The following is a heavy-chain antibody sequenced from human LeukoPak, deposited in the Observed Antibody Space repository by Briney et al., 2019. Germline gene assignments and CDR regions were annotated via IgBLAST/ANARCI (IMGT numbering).Heavy chain of an antibody. J-gene: IGHJ4*02. V-gene: IGHV3-23*01. Sequence: GGSLRLSCAASGFTFSSYAMSWVRQAPGKGLEWVSAISGSGGSTDYADSVKGRFTISRDNSKNTLYLQMNSLRAEDTAVYYCAKNSVYCSSTSCPENQNDYWGQGTLVTVSS. CDR2: ISGSGGST. CDR3: AKNSVYCSSTSCPENQNDY. CDR1: GFTFSSYA. D-gene: IGHD2-2*01.